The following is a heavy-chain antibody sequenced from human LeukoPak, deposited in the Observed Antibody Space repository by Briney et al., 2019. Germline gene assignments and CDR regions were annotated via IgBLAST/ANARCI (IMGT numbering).Heavy chain of an antibody. CDR3: ATGMNYYYYMDV. J-gene: IGHJ6*03. CDR1: GYTLTELS. Sequence: RASVKVSCKVSGYTLTELSMHWVRQAPGKGLEWMGGFDPEDGETIYAQKFQGRVTMTEDTSTDTAYMELSSLRSEDTAVYYCATGMNYYYYMDVWGKGTTVTVSS. CDR2: FDPEDGET. V-gene: IGHV1-24*01.